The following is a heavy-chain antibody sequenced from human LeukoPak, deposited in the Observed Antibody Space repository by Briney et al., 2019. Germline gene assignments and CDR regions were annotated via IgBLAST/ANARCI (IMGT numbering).Heavy chain of an antibody. CDR3: TKDREQLLYYFDY. CDR1: GLTFSSYG. D-gene: IGHD2-2*01. Sequence: GGSLRLSCAASGLTFSSYGMHWVRQAPGKGLGWVAFIRYDGSNKYYADSVTGRFTISRGNSKKTLYLQMNSLRAEDTAVYYCTKDREQLLYYFDYWGQGTLVTVSS. J-gene: IGHJ4*02. CDR2: IRYDGSNK. V-gene: IGHV3-30*02.